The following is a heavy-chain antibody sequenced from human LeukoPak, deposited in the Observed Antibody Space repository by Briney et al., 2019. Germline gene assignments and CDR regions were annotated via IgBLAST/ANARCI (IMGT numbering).Heavy chain of an antibody. J-gene: IGHJ3*02. CDR2: ISYDGSNK. CDR3: AKVFTEFESSSSAFDI. D-gene: IGHD6-6*01. Sequence: GRSLRLSCAASGFTFSSYGMHWVRQAPGKGLEWVAVISYDGSNKYYADSVKGRFTISRDNSKNTLYLQMNSLRAEDTAVYYCAKVFTEFESSSSAFDIWGQGTMVTVSS. V-gene: IGHV3-30*18. CDR1: GFTFSSYG.